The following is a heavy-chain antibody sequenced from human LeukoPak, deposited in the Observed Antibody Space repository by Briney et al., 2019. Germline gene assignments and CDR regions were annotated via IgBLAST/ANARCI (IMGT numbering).Heavy chain of an antibody. CDR2: IYPGDSDT. J-gene: IGHJ3*02. Sequence: GESLKISCKGSGYSFTSYWIGWVRQMSGKGLEWMGIIYPGDSDTRYSPSFQGQVTISADKSISTAYLQWSSLKASDTAMYYCATAKAVAGPSGAFDIWGQGTMVTVSS. V-gene: IGHV5-51*01. D-gene: IGHD6-19*01. CDR1: GYSFTSYW. CDR3: ATAKAVAGPSGAFDI.